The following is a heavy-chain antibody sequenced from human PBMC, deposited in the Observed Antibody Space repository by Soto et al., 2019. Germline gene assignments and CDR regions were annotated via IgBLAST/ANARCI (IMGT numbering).Heavy chain of an antibody. CDR3: VKTLQYSYGLPH. CDR1: GFTVSSNY. Sequence: PGGSLRLSCAASGFTVSSNYMSWVRQAPGKGLEYVSAISSNGGSTYYADSVKGRFTISRDNSKNTLYLQMSSLRAEDTAVYYCVKTLQYSYGLPHWGQGTLVTVSS. CDR2: ISSNGGST. D-gene: IGHD5-18*01. V-gene: IGHV3-64D*06. J-gene: IGHJ4*02.